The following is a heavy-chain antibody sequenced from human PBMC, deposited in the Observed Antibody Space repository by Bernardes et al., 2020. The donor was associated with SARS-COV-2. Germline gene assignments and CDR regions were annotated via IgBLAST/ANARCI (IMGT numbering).Heavy chain of an antibody. D-gene: IGHD6-19*01. Sequence: AQLKVACEASGYTFTGYYMHWVRQAPGQGLEWMGWINPNSGCTNYAQKFQGRVTMTRDTSISTAYMELSRLRSDDTAVYYCARLPDRVEYSSGWSPRYGMDVWGQGTTVTVSS. V-gene: IGHV1-2*02. CDR2: INPNSGCT. CDR3: ARLPDRVEYSSGWSPRYGMDV. CDR1: GYTFTGYY. J-gene: IGHJ6*02.